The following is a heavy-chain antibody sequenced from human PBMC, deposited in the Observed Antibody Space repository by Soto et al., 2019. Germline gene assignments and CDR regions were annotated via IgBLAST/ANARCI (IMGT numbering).Heavy chain of an antibody. CDR3: AKEGTVTTPSSFGFDI. V-gene: IGHV3-23*01. D-gene: IGHD4-17*01. CDR2: IIGSGNST. CDR1: GFTFSTYA. Sequence: GGSLRLSCVASGFTFSTYAMSWVRQAPGKGLEWVSAIIGSGNSTYYADSVKGRFTISRDNSENTLYLQMNSLRAEDTAVYYCAKEGTVTTPSSFGFDIWGQGTLVTVSS. J-gene: IGHJ3*02.